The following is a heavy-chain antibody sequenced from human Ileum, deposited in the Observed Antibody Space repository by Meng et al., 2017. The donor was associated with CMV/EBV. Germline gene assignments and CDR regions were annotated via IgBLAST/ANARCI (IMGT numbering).Heavy chain of an antibody. J-gene: IGHJ5*02. CDR2: IHFRGST. V-gene: IGHV4-39*01. CDR1: GDSLDNSPYY. D-gene: IGHD2-8*01. Sequence: SETLSLTCTVSGDSLDNSPYYWAWIRQSPGKGLEYIGNIHFRGSTSYNLSFKSRVTISVDTSKNQNSLNMRSVTAADTAVYYCARQSVCTTDSCYNYFDPWGQGTLVTVSS. CDR3: ARQSVCTTDSCYNYFDP.